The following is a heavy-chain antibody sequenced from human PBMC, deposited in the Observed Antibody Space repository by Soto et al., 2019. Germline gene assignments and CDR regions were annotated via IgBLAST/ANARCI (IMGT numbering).Heavy chain of an antibody. Sequence: GASVKVSCKASGYNFIGYYIHWVRQAPGQGLEWLGRINPKSGGTSTAQKFQGWVTMTTDTSISTASMELTRLTSDDTAIYYCARGDSTDCSNGVCSFFYNHDMDVWGQGTTVTVSS. V-gene: IGHV1-2*04. CDR1: GYNFIGYY. D-gene: IGHD2-8*01. J-gene: IGHJ6*02. CDR3: ARGDSTDCSNGVCSFFYNHDMDV. CDR2: INPKSGGT.